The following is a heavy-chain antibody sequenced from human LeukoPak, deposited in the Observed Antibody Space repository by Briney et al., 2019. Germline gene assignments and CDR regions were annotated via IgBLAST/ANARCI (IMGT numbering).Heavy chain of an antibody. J-gene: IGHJ4*02. V-gene: IGHV4-39*07. D-gene: IGHD6-19*01. CDR2: IYYSGST. CDR1: GGSISSSNYY. Sequence: SETLSLTCTVSGGSISSSNYYWGWIRQPPGKGLEWIGTIYYSGSTYYTPSLKSRVTISVDTSKNQFSLKLSSVTAADTAVYYCARGRVGSSGWFLYWGQGTLVTVSS. CDR3: ARGRVGSSGWFLY.